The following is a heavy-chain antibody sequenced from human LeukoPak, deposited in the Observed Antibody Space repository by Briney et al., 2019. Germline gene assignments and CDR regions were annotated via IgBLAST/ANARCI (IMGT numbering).Heavy chain of an antibody. V-gene: IGHV1-69*05. CDR1: GGTFSSYA. Sequence: SVKVSCKASGGTFSSYAISWVRQAPGQGLEWMGGIIPIFGTANYAQKFQGRVTITTDESTSTAYMELSSLRSEDTAVYYCARPPPHCSSTSCYGYRGDYWGQGTLVTVSS. CDR3: ARPPPHCSSTSCYGYRGDY. D-gene: IGHD2-2*01. J-gene: IGHJ4*02. CDR2: IIPIFGTA.